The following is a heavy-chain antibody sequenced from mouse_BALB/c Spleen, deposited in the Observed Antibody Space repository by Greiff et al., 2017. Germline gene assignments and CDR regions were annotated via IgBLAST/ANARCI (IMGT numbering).Heavy chain of an antibody. CDR1: GFSLTGYG. D-gene: IGHD2-1*01. J-gene: IGHJ1*01. Sequence: VKLMESGPGLVAPSQSLSITCTVSGFSLTGYGVNWVRQPPGKGLEWLGMIWGDGSTDYNSALKSRLSISKDNSKSQVFLKMNSLQTDDTARYYCARDGNYVYWYFDVWGAGTTVTVSS. V-gene: IGHV2-6-7*01. CDR3: ARDGNYVYWYFDV. CDR2: IWGDGST.